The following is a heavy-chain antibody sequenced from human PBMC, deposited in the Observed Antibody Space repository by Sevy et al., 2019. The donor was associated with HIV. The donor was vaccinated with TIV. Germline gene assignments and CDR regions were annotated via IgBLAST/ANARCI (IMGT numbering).Heavy chain of an antibody. CDR3: ARGTYYYDSTGYYHDVFDV. CDR1: SGFTFSSYW. V-gene: IGHV3-7*03. Sequence: GGSLRLSCAASSGFTFSSYWMSWVRQAPGKGLEWVANIKQDGSVKHHVDSVRGRFTISRDNAKNSLYLQMNRLRVEDTAVYYCARGTYYYDSTGYYHDVFDVWGQGTMVTVS. D-gene: IGHD3-22*01. CDR2: IKQDGSVK. J-gene: IGHJ3*01.